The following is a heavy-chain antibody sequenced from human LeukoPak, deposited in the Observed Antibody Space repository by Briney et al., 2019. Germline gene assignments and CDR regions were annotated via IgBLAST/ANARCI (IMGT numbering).Heavy chain of an antibody. V-gene: IGHV1-8*01. CDR1: GYTFTSYD. CDR3: ASRAMVRGVSGENWFDP. D-gene: IGHD3-10*01. Sequence: ALVKVSCKASGYTFTSYDINWVRQATGQGLEWMGWMNPNSGNTGYAQKFQGRVTMTRNTSISTAYMELSSLRSEDTAVYYCASRAMVRGVSGENWFDPWGQGTLVTVSS. CDR2: MNPNSGNT. J-gene: IGHJ5*02.